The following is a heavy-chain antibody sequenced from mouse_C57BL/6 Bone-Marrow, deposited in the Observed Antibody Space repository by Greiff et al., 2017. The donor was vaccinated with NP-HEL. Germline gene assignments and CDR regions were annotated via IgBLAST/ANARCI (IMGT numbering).Heavy chain of an antibody. CDR3: ARGGIFHLGRYFDD. CDR2: IDPNSGGT. CDR1: GYTFTSYW. J-gene: IGHJ1*03. Sequence: QVQLQQPGAELVKPGASVKLSCKASGYTFTSYWMHWVKQRPGRGLEWIGRIDPNSGGTKYNEKFKSKATLTVDKSSSTAYMQLSSLTSEDSAVYYCARGGIFHLGRYFDDWGTGTPVTVSS. V-gene: IGHV1-72*01. D-gene: IGHD4-1*01.